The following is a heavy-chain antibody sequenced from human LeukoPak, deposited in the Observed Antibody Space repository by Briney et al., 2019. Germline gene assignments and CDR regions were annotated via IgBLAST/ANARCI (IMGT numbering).Heavy chain of an antibody. Sequence: SETLSLTCTVSGYSISSGYYWGWIRQPPGKGLEWIGSIYHSRSTYYNPSLKSRVTISVDTSKNQFSLKLSSVTAADTAVYYCARGRNWNAGEEDPGEDAFDIWGQGTMVTVSS. D-gene: IGHD1-1*01. CDR2: IYHSRST. CDR3: ARGRNWNAGEEDPGEDAFDI. V-gene: IGHV4-38-2*02. J-gene: IGHJ3*02. CDR1: GYSISSGYY.